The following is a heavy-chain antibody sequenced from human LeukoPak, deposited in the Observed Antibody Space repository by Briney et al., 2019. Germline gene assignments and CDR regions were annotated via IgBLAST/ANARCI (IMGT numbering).Heavy chain of an antibody. D-gene: IGHD3-16*02. CDR1: GGSISSYY. V-gene: IGHV4-4*07. Sequence: SETLSLTCTVSGGSISSYYWSWNRQPAGKGLEWIGRIYTSGSTNYNPSLKSRVAMSVDTSKNQFSLKLSSVTAADTAVYYCARENDYVWGSYRLYYFDYWGQGTLVTVSS. CDR2: IYTSGST. CDR3: ARENDYVWGSYRLYYFDY. J-gene: IGHJ4*02.